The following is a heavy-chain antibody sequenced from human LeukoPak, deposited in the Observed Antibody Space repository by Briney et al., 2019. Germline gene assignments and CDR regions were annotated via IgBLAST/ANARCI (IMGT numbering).Heavy chain of an antibody. CDR2: ISYDANIGSNK. J-gene: IGHJ6*02. D-gene: IGHD2-2*01. Sequence: PGGSLRLSCATSGFTFSRYAMHWVRQAPGKGLEWVALISYDANIGSNKYYADSVKGRFTISRDNSKNTLYLQMNSLRAEDTAAYYCARAPSCSSTSCLDYYYYGMDVWGQGTTVTVSS. V-gene: IGHV3-30-3*01. CDR3: ARAPSCSSTSCLDYYYYGMDV. CDR1: GFTFSRYA.